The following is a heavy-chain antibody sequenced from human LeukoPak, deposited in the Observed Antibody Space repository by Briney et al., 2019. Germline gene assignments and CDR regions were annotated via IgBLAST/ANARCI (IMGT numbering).Heavy chain of an antibody. J-gene: IGHJ4*02. V-gene: IGHV3-21*01. CDR2: ISSSSSYI. D-gene: IGHD3-22*01. Sequence: GGSLRLSCAASGFTFSSRSMNWVRQAPGKGLEWVSSISSSSSYIYYADSVKGRFTISRDNAKNSLYLQMNSLRAEDTAVYYCARYYYDSSGYYQVDYWGQGTLVTVSS. CDR3: ARYYYDSSGYYQVDY. CDR1: GFTFSSRS.